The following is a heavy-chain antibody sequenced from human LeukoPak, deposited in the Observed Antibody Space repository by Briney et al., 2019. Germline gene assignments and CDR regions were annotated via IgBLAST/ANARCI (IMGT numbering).Heavy chain of an antibody. Sequence: GGSLRLSCAASGFTFSNAWMSWVRQAPGKGLEWVSVTSGNDSSTYYADSVKGRFTISRDNSKNTLYLQMKSLRAEDTAVYYCAKMGQWLYLGVDYWGQGTLVTVSS. CDR3: AKMGQWLYLGVDY. V-gene: IGHV3-23*01. CDR2: TSGNDSST. J-gene: IGHJ4*02. CDR1: GFTFSNAW. D-gene: IGHD6-19*01.